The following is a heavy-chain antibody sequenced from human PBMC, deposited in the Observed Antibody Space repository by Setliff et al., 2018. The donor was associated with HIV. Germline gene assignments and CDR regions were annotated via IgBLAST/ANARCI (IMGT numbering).Heavy chain of an antibody. J-gene: IGHJ5*02. CDR3: ASRVYYYDSSGYLREEGFDP. D-gene: IGHD3-22*01. Sequence: SETLSLTCAVYGESFSGYYWSWIRQPPGKGLEWIGEINHSGSTNYNPSLKSRVTVSLDMSNNQFSLKLSSVTAADAAVYYCASRVYYYDSSGYLREEGFDPWGQGTLVTVSS. CDR2: INHSGST. V-gene: IGHV4-34*01. CDR1: GESFSGYY.